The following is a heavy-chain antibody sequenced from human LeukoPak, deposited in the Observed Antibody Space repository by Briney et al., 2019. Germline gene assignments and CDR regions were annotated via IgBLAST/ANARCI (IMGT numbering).Heavy chain of an antibody. V-gene: IGHV2-70*11. J-gene: IGHJ6*03. CDR3: ARSLRGVTYPPYYYYYMDV. CDR1: GFSLSTSGMC. Sequence: SGPALVKPTQTLTLTCTFSGFSLSTSGMCVSWIRQPPGKAPEWLARIDWDDDKYYSTSLKTRLTISKDTSKNQVVLTMTNMDPVDTATYYCARSLRGVTYPPYYYYYMDVWGKGTTVTVSS. D-gene: IGHD3-10*01. CDR2: IDWDDDK.